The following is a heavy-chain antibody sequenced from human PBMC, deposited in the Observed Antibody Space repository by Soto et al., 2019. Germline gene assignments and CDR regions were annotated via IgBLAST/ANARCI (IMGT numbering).Heavy chain of an antibody. V-gene: IGHV3-7*01. CDR2: IKQDGSDK. J-gene: IGHJ4*02. CDR1: GFTFSSYW. Sequence: GGSLRLSCAASGFTFSSYWMSWVRQAPGKGLEWVANIKQDGSDKYYVDSVKGRFIVSRDNAKNSLYLQMNSLRAEDTAVYYCARGYSSSLDYWGQGTLVTVSS. CDR3: ARGYSSSLDY. D-gene: IGHD6-6*01.